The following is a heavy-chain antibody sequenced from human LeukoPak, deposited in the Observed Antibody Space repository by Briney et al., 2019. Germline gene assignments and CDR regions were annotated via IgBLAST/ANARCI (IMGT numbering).Heavy chain of an antibody. V-gene: IGHV3-23*01. Sequence: GGSLRLSCAASGFTFSSYAMSWVRQAPGKGLEWVSAISGSGGSTYYADSVKGRFTISRDNSKNTLYLQMNSLRAEDTAVYYCAKGEVGYCSSASCYLVYWGQGTLVTVSS. CDR1: GFTFSSYA. J-gene: IGHJ4*02. D-gene: IGHD2-2*01. CDR2: ISGSGGST. CDR3: AKGEVGYCSSASCYLVY.